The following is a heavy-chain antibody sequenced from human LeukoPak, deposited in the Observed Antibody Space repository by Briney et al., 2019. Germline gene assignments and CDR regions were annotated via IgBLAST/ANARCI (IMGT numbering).Heavy chain of an antibody. J-gene: IGHJ4*02. CDR1: GFSLSTSGVG. D-gene: IGHD3-9*01. Sequence: KESGPTLVKPTQTLTLTCTFSGFSLSTSGVGVGWIRQPPGKALEWLALIYWDDDKRYSPSLKSRLTITKDTSKNQVVLTMTNMDPVDTATYYCAHALLGEYCDILTGPYYFDYWGQGTLVTVSS. CDR3: AHALLGEYCDILTGPYYFDY. CDR2: IYWDDDK. V-gene: IGHV2-5*02.